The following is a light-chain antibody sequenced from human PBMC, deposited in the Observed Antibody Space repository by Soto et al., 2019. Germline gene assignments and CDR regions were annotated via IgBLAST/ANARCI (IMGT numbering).Light chain of an antibody. V-gene: IGLV2-14*01. CDR1: SSDVGGYNY. CDR3: SSYTSSSPWV. CDR2: EVS. J-gene: IGLJ3*02. Sequence: QSALTQPASVSGSPGQSITISCTGTSSDVGGYNYVSWYQQHPGKAPKPMIYEVSNRPSGVSTRFSGSKSGNTASLTISGLQAEDEADYYCSSYTSSSPWVFGGGPKLTVL.